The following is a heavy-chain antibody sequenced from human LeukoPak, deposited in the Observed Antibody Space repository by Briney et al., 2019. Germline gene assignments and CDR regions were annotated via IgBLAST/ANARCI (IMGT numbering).Heavy chain of an antibody. CDR3: VAVVPAVMGYFDY. CDR1: GGTFSSYA. CDR2: IIPIFGTA. Sequence: VASVKVSCKASGGTFSSYALSWVRQAPGQGLEWMGGIIPIFGTANYAQKFQGRVTITADESTSTAYMELSSLRSEDTAVYYCVAVVPAVMGYFDYWGQGTLVTVSS. V-gene: IGHV1-69*13. D-gene: IGHD2-2*01. J-gene: IGHJ4*02.